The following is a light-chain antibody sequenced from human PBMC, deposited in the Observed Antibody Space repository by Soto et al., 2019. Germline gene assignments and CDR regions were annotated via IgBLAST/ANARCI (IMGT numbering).Light chain of an antibody. CDR2: GTS. J-gene: IGKJ1*01. V-gene: IGKV3-20*01. CDR3: QQYGSSGT. CDR1: QSVSNNY. Sequence: EVVLTHSPGTLSLSPVERATLSCRASQSVSNNYLACYQQKPGQAPGLLIYGTSNRATGIPDRFSGSASGPDFTPTTSRLEPAAFAVYYCQQYGSSGTFGKGTTVDIK.